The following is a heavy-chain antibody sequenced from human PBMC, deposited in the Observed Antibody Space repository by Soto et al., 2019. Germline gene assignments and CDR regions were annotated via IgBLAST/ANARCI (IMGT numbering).Heavy chain of an antibody. Sequence: EVQLLESGGGLVQPGGSLRLSCAASGFTFSSYAMSWVRQAPGKGLEWVSAISGSGGSTYYADSVKGGFTISRDNSKNTLYLQMNSLRAEDTAVYYCAKVFQRSWYFDLWGRGTLVTVSS. CDR1: GFTFSSYA. V-gene: IGHV3-23*01. J-gene: IGHJ2*01. CDR3: AKVFQRSWYFDL. CDR2: ISGSGGST.